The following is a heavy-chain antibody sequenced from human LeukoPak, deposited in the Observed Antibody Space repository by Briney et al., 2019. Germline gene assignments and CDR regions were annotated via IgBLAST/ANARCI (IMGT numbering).Heavy chain of an antibody. D-gene: IGHD3-9*01. CDR3: ARDPGPYYDILTGWDV. J-gene: IGHJ6*02. V-gene: IGHV4-4*07. CDR2: IYTSGST. CDR1: GGSISSYY. Sequence: PSETLSPTCTVSGGSISSYYWSWIRQPAGKGLEWIGRIYTSGSTNYNPSLKSRVTMSVDTSKNQSSLKLSSVTAADTAVYYCARDPGPYYDILTGWDVWGQGTTVTVSS.